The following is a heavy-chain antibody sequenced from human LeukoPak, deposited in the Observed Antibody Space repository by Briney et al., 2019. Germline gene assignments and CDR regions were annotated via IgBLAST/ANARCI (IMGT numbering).Heavy chain of an antibody. CDR1: GGSITTTNF. CDR2: VSVSGLS. Sequence: SGTLSLTCGVSGGSITTTNFWSWVRQTPGQGLEWIGEVSVSGLSDYNPSLRGRVTMSLDTSKNHLSLKLTSVTAADTAVYYCAKLEGRTVTRWYLDLWGRGTLVTVSS. D-gene: IGHD4-17*01. J-gene: IGHJ2*01. CDR3: AKLEGRTVTRWYLDL. V-gene: IGHV4-4*02.